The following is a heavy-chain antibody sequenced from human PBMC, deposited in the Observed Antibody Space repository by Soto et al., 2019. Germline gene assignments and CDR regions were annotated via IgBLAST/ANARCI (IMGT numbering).Heavy chain of an antibody. CDR1: GFTFNNYG. V-gene: IGHV3-33*01. J-gene: IGHJ3*02. Sequence: QVQLVESGGGVVQPGRSLTLSCAASGFTFNNYGMHWVRQAPGKGLEWVADIWYDGNNKYYADSVKGRFTISRDDSKNTLCLQMNSLRAEDTAVYYCTRGGVRRDGYDYAFDIWGQGTMVIVSS. D-gene: IGHD5-12*01. CDR3: TRGGVRRDGYDYAFDI. CDR2: IWYDGNNK.